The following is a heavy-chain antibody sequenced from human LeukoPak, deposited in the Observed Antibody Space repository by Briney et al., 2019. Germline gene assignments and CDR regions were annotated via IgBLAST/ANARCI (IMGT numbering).Heavy chain of an antibody. CDR1: GYSFTSYW. J-gene: IGHJ3*02. V-gene: IGHV3-74*01. CDR3: ARDAFDI. CDR2: INSDGSST. Sequence: GESLKISCKGSGYSFTSYWMHWVRQAPGKGLVWVSRINSDGSSTNYADSVKGRFTISRDNAKNTLYLQMNSLRAGDTAVYYCARDAFDIWGQGTMVTVSS.